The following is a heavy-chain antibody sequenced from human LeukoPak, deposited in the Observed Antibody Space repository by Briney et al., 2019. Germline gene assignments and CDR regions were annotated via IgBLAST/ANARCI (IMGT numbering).Heavy chain of an antibody. V-gene: IGHV3-30*18. CDR3: AKDRSGWLVRGGYYFDY. Sequence: GGSLRLSCAASGFTFSSYGMHWVRQAPGKGLEWVAVISYDGSNKCYADSVKGRFTISRDNSKNTLYLQMNSLRAEDTAVYYCAKDRSGWLVRGGYYFDYWGQGTLVTVSS. J-gene: IGHJ4*02. CDR1: GFTFSSYG. D-gene: IGHD6-19*01. CDR2: ISYDGSNK.